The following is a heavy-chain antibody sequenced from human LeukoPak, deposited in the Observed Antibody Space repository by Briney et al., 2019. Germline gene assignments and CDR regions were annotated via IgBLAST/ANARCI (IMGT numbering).Heavy chain of an antibody. Sequence: GSLRLSCAASGFTFSSYWMSWVRQAPGKGLEWIGEINHSGSTNYNPSLKSRVTISVDTSKNQFSLKLSSVTAADTAVYYCARKPTVTKPFDYWGQGTLVTVSS. CDR3: ARKPTVTKPFDY. CDR1: GFTFSSYW. J-gene: IGHJ4*02. CDR2: INHSGST. V-gene: IGHV4-34*01. D-gene: IGHD4-17*01.